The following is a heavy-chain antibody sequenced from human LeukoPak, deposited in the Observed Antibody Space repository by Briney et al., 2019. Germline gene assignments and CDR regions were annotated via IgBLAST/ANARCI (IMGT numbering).Heavy chain of an antibody. CDR3: ARDLLMVRGVLDV. D-gene: IGHD3-10*01. V-gene: IGHV1-8*03. Sequence: GASVKVSCKASGYTFTSYDINWVRQAPGQGLEWMGWMNPNSGNTGYAQKFQGRVTITRNTSISTAYMELSSLRSDDTAVYYCARDLLMVRGVLDVWGKGTTVTISS. CDR1: GYTFTSYD. J-gene: IGHJ6*04. CDR2: MNPNSGNT.